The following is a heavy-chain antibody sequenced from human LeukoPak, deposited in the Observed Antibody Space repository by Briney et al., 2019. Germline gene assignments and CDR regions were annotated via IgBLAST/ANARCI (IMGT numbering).Heavy chain of an antibody. D-gene: IGHD3-22*01. V-gene: IGHV3-48*03. Sequence: GGSLRLSCAVSGFTVSSYEMNWVRQAPGKGLEWISYISISGTTIYADSVKGRFTISRGNAKNSLYMQMNSLRAEDTAVYYCARGGSSGYNYNAFDIWGQGTMVTGSS. CDR3: ARGGSSGYNYNAFDI. J-gene: IGHJ3*02. CDR1: GFTVSSYE. CDR2: ISISGTTI.